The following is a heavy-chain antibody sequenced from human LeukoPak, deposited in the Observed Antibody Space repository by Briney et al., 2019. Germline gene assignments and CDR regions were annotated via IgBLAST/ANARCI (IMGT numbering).Heavy chain of an antibody. CDR1: GFTFDDA. D-gene: IGHD3-22*01. CDR2: ISWNSNSI. V-gene: IGHV3-9*03. J-gene: IGHJ4*02. Sequence: PGGSLRLSCAASGFTFDDAMHRVRQAPGKGLEWVSSISWNSNSIDYADSVKGRFTISRDNAKNSLYRQLNSLRAEDMALYYCARGRYYHDTSGYYSLGYWGQGTLVTVSS. CDR3: ARGRYYHDTSGYYSLGY.